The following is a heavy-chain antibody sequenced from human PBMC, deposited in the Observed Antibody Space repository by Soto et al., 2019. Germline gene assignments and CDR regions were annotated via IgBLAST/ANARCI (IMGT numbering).Heavy chain of an antibody. CDR1: GYTFTNYG. J-gene: IGHJ4*02. V-gene: IGHV1-18*01. CDR2: ISAYNGNK. D-gene: IGHD6-19*01. Sequence: QVQLVQSGAEVKKPGASVKVSCKASGYTFTNYGIIWVRQAPGQGLEWMGWISAYNGNKHYAQKFQGRVRMTTDTSTSTAHMELRSLRSDDTAMYYCARRGPFGEQWLDPDFWGQGTLVTVSS. CDR3: ARRGPFGEQWLDPDF.